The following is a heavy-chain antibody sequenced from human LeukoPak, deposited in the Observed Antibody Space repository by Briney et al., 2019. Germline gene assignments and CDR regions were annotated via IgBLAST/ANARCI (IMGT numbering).Heavy chain of an antibody. V-gene: IGHV3-7*03. CDR3: ARDVAGYCSGGSCYSLYYFDY. CDR1: GFTFSSHR. J-gene: IGHJ4*02. D-gene: IGHD2-15*01. CDR2: IKKDGSEK. Sequence: GGSLRLSCAASGFTFSSHRMSWVRQAPGKGLEWVANIKKDGSEKYYVDPVKGRFTISRDNAKTSLYLQMNSLRAEDTALYYCARDVAGYCSGGSCYSLYYFDYWGQGTLVTVSS.